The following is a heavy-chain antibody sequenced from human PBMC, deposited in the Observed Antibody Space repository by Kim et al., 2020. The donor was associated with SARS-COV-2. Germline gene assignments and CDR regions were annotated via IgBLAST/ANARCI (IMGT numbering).Heavy chain of an antibody. CDR3: ARAGYYYDSSGYSVDY. V-gene: IGHV3-21*01. J-gene: IGHJ4*02. CDR1: GFTFSSYS. CDR2: ISSSSSYI. D-gene: IGHD3-22*01. Sequence: GGSLRLSCAASGFTFSSYSMNWVRQAPGKGLEWVSSISSSSSYIYYADPVKGRFTISRDNAKNSLYLQMNSLRAEDTAVYYCARAGYYYDSSGYSVDYWGQGTLVTVSS.